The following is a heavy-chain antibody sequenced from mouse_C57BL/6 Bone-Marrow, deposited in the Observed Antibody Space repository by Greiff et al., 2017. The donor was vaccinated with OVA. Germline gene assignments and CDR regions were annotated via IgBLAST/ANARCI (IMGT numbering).Heavy chain of an antibody. J-gene: IGHJ4*01. Sequence: DVMLVESGGGLVKPGGSLKLSCAASGFTFSSYAMSWVRQTPEKRLEWVATISDGGSYTYYPDNVKGRFTISRDNAKNNLYLQMSHRKSEDTAMYYCARRWLLRGYAMDYWGQGTSVTVSS. CDR1: GFTFSSYA. V-gene: IGHV5-4*03. CDR2: ISDGGSYT. D-gene: IGHD2-3*01. CDR3: ARRWLLRGYAMDY.